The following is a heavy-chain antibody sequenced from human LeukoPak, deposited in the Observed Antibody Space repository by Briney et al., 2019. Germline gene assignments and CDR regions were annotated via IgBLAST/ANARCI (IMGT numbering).Heavy chain of an antibody. Sequence: SETLSLTCTVSGGFIRNYYWSWIRQPPGKGLEWIGYIYYSGSTSYNPSLKSRVTITVDTSKNQFSLKLSSVTAADTAVYYCARNVPAGNYGMDVWGQGTTVTVSS. D-gene: IGHD2-2*01. CDR2: IYYSGST. V-gene: IGHV4-59*01. CDR3: ARNVPAGNYGMDV. CDR1: GGFIRNYY. J-gene: IGHJ6*02.